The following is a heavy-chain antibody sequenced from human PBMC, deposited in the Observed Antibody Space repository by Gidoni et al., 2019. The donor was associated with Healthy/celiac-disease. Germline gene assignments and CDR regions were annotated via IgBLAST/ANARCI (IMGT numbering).Heavy chain of an antibody. D-gene: IGHD3-22*01. CDR3: ERWTQITMIAIPAFDI. J-gene: IGHJ3*02. CDR2: ISGSGGST. CDR1: GFTFSSYA. Sequence: EVQLLESGGGLVQPGGSLRLSCAASGFTFSSYAMSWVRKAPGKGREWVAAISGSGGSTYYAESGKGRFTISRDNSKNTLYLQMNSLRAEDTAVYYCERWTQITMIAIPAFDIWGQGTMVTVSS. V-gene: IGHV3-23*01.